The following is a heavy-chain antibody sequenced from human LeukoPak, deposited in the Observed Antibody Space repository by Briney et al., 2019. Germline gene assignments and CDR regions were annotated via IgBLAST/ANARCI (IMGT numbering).Heavy chain of an antibody. CDR3: ASLSITIFGVVSPHYGMDV. CDR2: ISSSSSYI. D-gene: IGHD3-3*01. J-gene: IGHJ6*02. CDR1: GFTFSSYS. V-gene: IGHV3-21*01. Sequence: GGSLRLSCAASGFTFSSYSMNWVRQAPGKGLEWVSSISSSSSYIYYADSAKGRFTISRDNAKNSLYLQMNSLRAEDTAVYYCASLSITIFGVVSPHYGMDVWGQGTTVTVSS.